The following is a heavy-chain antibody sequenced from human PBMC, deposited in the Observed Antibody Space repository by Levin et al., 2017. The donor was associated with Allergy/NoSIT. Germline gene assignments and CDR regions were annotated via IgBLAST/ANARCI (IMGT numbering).Heavy chain of an antibody. CDR1: GFTFSSYS. Sequence: GGSLRLSCAASGFTFSSYSMNWVRQAPGKGLEWVSYISSSSSTIYYADSVKGRFTISRDNAKNSLYLQMNSLRAEDTAVYYCARDRGSTWLLEWIDNWFDPWGQGTLVTVSS. CDR3: ARDRGSTWLLEWIDNWFDP. CDR2: ISSSSSTI. D-gene: IGHD3-3*01. V-gene: IGHV3-48*01. J-gene: IGHJ5*02.